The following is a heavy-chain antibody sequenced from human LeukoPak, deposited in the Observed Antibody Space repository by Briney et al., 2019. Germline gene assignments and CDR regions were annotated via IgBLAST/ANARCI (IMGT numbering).Heavy chain of an antibody. CDR1: GVSFSGYY. D-gene: IGHD3-10*01. V-gene: IGHV4-34*01. CDR3: ARRGKGDAFDI. CDR2: INHSGST. J-gene: IGHJ3*02. Sequence: SETLSLTCAVYGVSFSGYYWSWIRQPPGKGLEWIGEINHSGSTNYNPSLKSRVTISVDTSKNQFSLKLSSVTAADTAVYYCARRGKGDAFDIWGQGTMVIVSS.